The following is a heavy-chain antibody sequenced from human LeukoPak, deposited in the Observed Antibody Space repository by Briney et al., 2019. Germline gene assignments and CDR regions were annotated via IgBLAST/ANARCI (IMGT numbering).Heavy chain of an antibody. V-gene: IGHV6-1*01. J-gene: IGHJ4*02. CDR1: GTSVSSNTAA. Sequence: SQTLSLTCAISGTSVSSNTAAWNWIRQSPSRGLEWLGRTYYRSKWYSDYAVSVKSRITINADTSKNQFSLQLNSVTPEDTAVYFCARGFELDYWGQGTLVAVSS. CDR3: ARGFELDY. CDR2: TYYRSKWYS.